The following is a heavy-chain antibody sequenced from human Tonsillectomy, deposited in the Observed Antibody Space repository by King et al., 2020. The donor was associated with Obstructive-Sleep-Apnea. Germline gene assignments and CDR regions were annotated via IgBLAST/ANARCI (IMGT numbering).Heavy chain of an antibody. CDR2: IYSGGST. Sequence: QLVQSGGGLVQPGGSLRLSCAASGFTVSSNYMSWVRQAPGKGLEWVSVIYSGGSTYYADSVKGRFTTSRHNSKNTLYLQMNSLRAEDTAVYYCARGPGGYSYGPLIYFDYWGQGTLVTVSS. V-gene: IGHV3-53*04. CDR1: GFTVSSNY. J-gene: IGHJ4*02. CDR3: ARGPGGYSYGPLIYFDY. D-gene: IGHD5-18*01.